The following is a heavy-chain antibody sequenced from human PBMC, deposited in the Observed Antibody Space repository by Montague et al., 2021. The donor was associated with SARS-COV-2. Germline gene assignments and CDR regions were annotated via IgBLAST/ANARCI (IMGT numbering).Heavy chain of an antibody. D-gene: IGHD2-2*01. J-gene: IGHJ4*02. V-gene: IGHV3-33*06. CDR3: AEDFGSSLTEQFDY. CDR2: IWYDGSNK. CDR1: GFTFSSYG. Sequence: SLRLSCAASGFTFSSYGMHWVRQAPGKGLEWVAVIWYDGSNKYYADSVKGRFTISRDNSKNTLYLQMNSLRAEDTAVYYCAEDFGSSLTEQFDYWGQGTLVTVSS.